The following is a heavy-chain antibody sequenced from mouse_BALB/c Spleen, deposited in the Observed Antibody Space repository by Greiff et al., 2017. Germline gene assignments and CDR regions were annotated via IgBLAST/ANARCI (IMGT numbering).Heavy chain of an antibody. CDR3: RICCCGSCYDD. Sequence: EVQLQQSGTVLARPGASVKMSCKASGYSFTSYWMHWVKQRPGQGLEWIGAIYPGNSDTSYTQKFKGKAKLTAVTSASTAYMELSSLTNEDSAVDCCRICCCGSCYDDGGQGTLVTVSA. J-gene: IGHJ3*01. CDR1: GYSFTSYW. D-gene: IGHD1-1*01. V-gene: IGHV1-5*01. CDR2: IYPGNSDT.